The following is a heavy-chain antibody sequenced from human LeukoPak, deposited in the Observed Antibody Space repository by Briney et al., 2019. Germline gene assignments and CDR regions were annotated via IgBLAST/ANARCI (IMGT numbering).Heavy chain of an antibody. D-gene: IGHD3-22*01. CDR2: ISYDGSTK. V-gene: IGHV3-30-3*01. CDR1: GFTFNSYT. CDR3: AREGYYDSSGYSDAGIEY. J-gene: IGHJ4*02. Sequence: PGGSLRLSCAASGFTFNSYTMHWVRQAPGKGLEWVAVISYDGSTKYYADSMKGRFTISSDNYKKLLHLQMNSLSADTTAVYCFAREGYYDSSGYSDAGIEYWGQGILVTVSS.